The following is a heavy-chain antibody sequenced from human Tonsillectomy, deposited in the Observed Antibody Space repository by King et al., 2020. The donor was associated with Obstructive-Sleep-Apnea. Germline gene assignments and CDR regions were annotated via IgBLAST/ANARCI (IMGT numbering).Heavy chain of an antibody. CDR2: IYYSGST. CDR1: GGSISSDDYY. D-gene: IGHD2-2*01. J-gene: IGHJ4*02. Sequence: QLQESGPGLVKPSQTLSLTCTVSGGSISSDDYYWNWIRQPPWKGLEWIGYIYYSGSTYYNPSLKSRITISVDTSKNQFSLKLRSVTAADTAVYYCARLDCSSTSCYAVGFDYWGQGTLVTVSS. CDR3: ARLDCSSTSCYAVGFDY. V-gene: IGHV4-30-4*01.